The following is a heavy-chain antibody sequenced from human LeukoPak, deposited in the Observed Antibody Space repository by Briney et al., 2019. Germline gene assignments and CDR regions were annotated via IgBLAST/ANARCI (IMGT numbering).Heavy chain of an antibody. Sequence: SSVKVSCKASGGTYSSYTSSWVRQAPGQELEWMGRIIPILGIANYAQKFRDRVTITADKSTSTAYMELSSLRSEDTAVYYCARRGLQTYYGMDVWGQGTTVTVSS. D-gene: IGHD5-24*01. CDR2: IIPILGIA. CDR1: GGTYSSYT. V-gene: IGHV1-69*02. J-gene: IGHJ6*02. CDR3: ARRGLQTYYGMDV.